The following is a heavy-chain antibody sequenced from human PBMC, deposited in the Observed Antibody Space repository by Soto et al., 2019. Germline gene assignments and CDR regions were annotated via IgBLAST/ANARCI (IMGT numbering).Heavy chain of an antibody. D-gene: IGHD2-2*01. J-gene: IGHJ4*02. CDR1: GFTFSSYG. Sequence: QVQLVESGGGVVQPGRSLRLSCAASGFTFSSYGMHWVRQAPGKGLEWVAVISYDGSNKYYADSVKGRFTISRDNSKYTLYLQMNSLRAEDTAVYYCAKDTTGSIVVVPAPFDYWGQGTLVTVSS. V-gene: IGHV3-30*18. CDR2: ISYDGSNK. CDR3: AKDTTGSIVVVPAPFDY.